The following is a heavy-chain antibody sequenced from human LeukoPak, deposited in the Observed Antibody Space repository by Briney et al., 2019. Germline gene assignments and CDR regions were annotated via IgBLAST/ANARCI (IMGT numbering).Heavy chain of an antibody. CDR3: VKEVIYSSWVSFDS. CDR2: IDRRGHRT. J-gene: IGHJ4*02. CDR1: GFTFDAYS. D-gene: IGHD4-11*01. V-gene: IGHV3-43*01. Sequence: GGPLTLSCAASGFTFDAYSMHCVRQATGGGVEWVSLIDRRGHRTFYADSVEGRYTISRDNSRNSLYLHMSSLRTEDTALYYCVKEVIYSSWVSFDSWGRGTLVTVSS.